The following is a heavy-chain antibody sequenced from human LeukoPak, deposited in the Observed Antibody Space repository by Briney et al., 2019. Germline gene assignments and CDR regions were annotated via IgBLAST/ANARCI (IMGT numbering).Heavy chain of an antibody. CDR3: ARGPTSIFDY. D-gene: IGHD2/OR15-2a*01. J-gene: IGHJ4*02. CDR1: GGSLSDSY. V-gene: IGHV4-34*01. Sequence: SETLSLTCAVYGGSLSDSYWSWIRQPPGKRLEWIGEINHSGGTNYSPSLKSRVTISIDTAKNHFSLKLSSVTAADTAVYYCARGPTSIFDYWGQGTLVTVSS. CDR2: INHSGGT.